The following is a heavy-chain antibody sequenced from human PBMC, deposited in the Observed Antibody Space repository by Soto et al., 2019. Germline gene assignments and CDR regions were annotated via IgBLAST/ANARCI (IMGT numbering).Heavy chain of an antibody. CDR1: RGSISSGGYY. CDR2: IYYTGST. Sequence: SSETLSVTCTVSRGSISSGGYYWSWIRQHPGKGLEWIGYIYYTGSTYYNPSLKSRVTISVDTSKNQFSLKLTSVTAADTAVYYCARDEEVNYADYGGSDHYYGMDVWGQGTTVT. D-gene: IGHD4-17*01. J-gene: IGHJ6*02. CDR3: ARDEEVNYADYGGSDHYYGMDV. V-gene: IGHV4-31*03.